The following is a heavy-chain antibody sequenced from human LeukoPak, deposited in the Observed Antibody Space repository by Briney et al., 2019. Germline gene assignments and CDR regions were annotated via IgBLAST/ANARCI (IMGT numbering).Heavy chain of an antibody. CDR1: GYTFTGYH. D-gene: IGHD5-12*01. Sequence: ASVKVSCKTSGYTFTGYHMHWVRQAPGQGLEWMGWINPNSGSTGYAHKFQHRLTVTRDMSINTVYMELYSLKSDDTAVYYCAREEGSGYDPTWDYWGQGTLVTVSS. CDR2: INPNSGST. CDR3: AREEGSGYDPTWDY. J-gene: IGHJ4*02. V-gene: IGHV1-2*07.